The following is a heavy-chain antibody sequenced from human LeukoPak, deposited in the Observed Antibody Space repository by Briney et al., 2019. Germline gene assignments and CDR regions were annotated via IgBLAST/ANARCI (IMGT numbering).Heavy chain of an antibody. CDR2: IYSGSSST. J-gene: IGHJ4*02. Sequence: GGSLRLSCAASGFTVSSNYMSWVRQAQGKGLEWVSVIYSGSSSTYYTDSVKGRFTISRHNSKNTLYLQMNSLRAEDTAVYYCARVGSGWYDFDYWGQGTLVTVSS. V-gene: IGHV3-53*04. D-gene: IGHD6-19*01. CDR3: ARVGSGWYDFDY. CDR1: GFTVSSNY.